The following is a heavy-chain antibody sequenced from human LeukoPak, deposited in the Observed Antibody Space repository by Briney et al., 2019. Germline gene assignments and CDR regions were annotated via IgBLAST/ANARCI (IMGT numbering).Heavy chain of an antibody. CDR1: GGSISSYY. CDR3: ARDYYGSGSYFDY. Sequence: SETLSLTCTVSGGSISSYYWSWIRQPPGKGLEWIGYIYYSGSTNYNPSLKSRVTISVDTSKNQFSLKLSSVTAADTAVYYCARDYYGSGSYFDYWGQGTLVTVSS. V-gene: IGHV4-59*12. J-gene: IGHJ4*02. D-gene: IGHD3-10*01. CDR2: IYYSGST.